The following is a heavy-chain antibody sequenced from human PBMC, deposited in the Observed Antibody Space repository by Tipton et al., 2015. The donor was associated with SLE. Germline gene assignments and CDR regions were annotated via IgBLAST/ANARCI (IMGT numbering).Heavy chain of an antibody. CDR1: GYTFAHYA. V-gene: IGHV1-3*01. CDR3: ARSGYCSGGSCYYYYFGMDV. CDR2: ITGGKGDT. J-gene: IGHJ6*02. D-gene: IGHD2-15*01. Sequence: VQLVQSGAEVKKPGASVKLSCKATGYTFAHYAVHWVRQAPGQTLEWMGWITGGKGDTQYSQKFQDRVTITRDTSASTAYMELSSLSSADTAVYYCARSGYCSGGSCYYYYFGMDVWGQGTTVTVSS.